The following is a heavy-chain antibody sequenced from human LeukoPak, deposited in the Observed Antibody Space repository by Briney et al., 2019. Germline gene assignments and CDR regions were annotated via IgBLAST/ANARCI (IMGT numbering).Heavy chain of an antibody. CDR2: FYAGGHT. J-gene: IGHJ3*01. Sequence: GGSLRLSCAASGFTFSNYGMSWVRQAPGKGLECVSVFYAGGHTYYPDSVKGRFTVSRDTSKNTVYLQMNSLSPEESAVCYCARMLSSDWLDAFDLWGQGTMVTVSS. CDR1: GFTFSNYG. V-gene: IGHV3-53*01. CDR3: ARMLSSDWLDAFDL. D-gene: IGHD6-19*01.